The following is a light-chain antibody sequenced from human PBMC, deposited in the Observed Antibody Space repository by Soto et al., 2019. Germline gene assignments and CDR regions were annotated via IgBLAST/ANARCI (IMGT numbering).Light chain of an antibody. Sequence: QAVVTQEPSLTASPGGTVTLTCASSTGAVTSGQYPNWFQQKPGQAPRALIYSTNNKHSWTPARFSGSLLGGKAALTLLAVQPEDEAEYFCLLYFGGAYVFGTGTKVTVL. CDR2: STN. V-gene: IGLV7-43*01. CDR1: TGAVTSGQY. J-gene: IGLJ1*01. CDR3: LLYFGGAYV.